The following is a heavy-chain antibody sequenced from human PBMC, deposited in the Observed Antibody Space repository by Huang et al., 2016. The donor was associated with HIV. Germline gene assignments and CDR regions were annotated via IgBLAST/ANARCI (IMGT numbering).Heavy chain of an antibody. D-gene: IGHD5-12*01. J-gene: IGHJ4*02. Sequence: QVQLVQSGAEVKKPGASVKVSCKASGYIFNDYPISWVRQAPGQGLEWMGWIKPYNGNTRYVQKFQGRVTMTTDTSTSTAYMELRSLRSDDTALYYCARLWSRDGYNWDYWGQGTLVTVPS. CDR2: IKPYNGNT. V-gene: IGHV1-18*01. CDR3: ARLWSRDGYNWDY. CDR1: GYIFNDYP.